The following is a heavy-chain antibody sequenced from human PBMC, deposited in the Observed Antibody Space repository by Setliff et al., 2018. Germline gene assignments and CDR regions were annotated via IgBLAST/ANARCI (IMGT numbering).Heavy chain of an antibody. V-gene: IGHV5-51*01. Sequence: PGASLTLSCKDSGYSFSISWIGWVRRMPGKGLDWMGIIYPGDSQIRYSPSFQGQVTISADKSTSTAYPEWSSLKAPDTAMYYCVRPSAGYSRPFDVWGQGTMVTVSS. CDR1: GYSFSISW. CDR3: VRPSAGYSRPFDV. J-gene: IGHJ3*01. D-gene: IGHD2-15*01. CDR2: IYPGDSQI.